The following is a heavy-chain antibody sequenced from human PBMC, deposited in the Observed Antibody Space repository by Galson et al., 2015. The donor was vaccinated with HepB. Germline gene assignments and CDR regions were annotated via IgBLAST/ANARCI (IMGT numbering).Heavy chain of an antibody. Sequence: SLRLSCAASGFTFSSYWMTWVRQAPGKGLEWVANINEDGSVQHYVDSVKGRFTISRDNAKKSLFLQMNSLTAEDTAVYYCARDSTPYCDSSTCYDALDILGPGTMVTVSS. V-gene: IGHV3-7*01. D-gene: IGHD2-2*01. CDR3: ARDSTPYCDSSTCYDALDI. J-gene: IGHJ3*02. CDR1: GFTFSSYW. CDR2: INEDGSVQ.